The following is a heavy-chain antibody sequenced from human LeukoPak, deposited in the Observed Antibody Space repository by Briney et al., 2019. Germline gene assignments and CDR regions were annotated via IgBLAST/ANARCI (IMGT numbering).Heavy chain of an antibody. CDR1: GFTFSTYT. V-gene: IGHV3-21*01. D-gene: IGHD2-2*01. CDR3: ARDLIWPQLTSDY. Sequence: GGSLRLSCAASGFTFSTYTMNWVRQAPGKGLEWVSSISSSSYIYYADSVKGRFTISRDNAKNSLYLQMNSLRAEDTAVYYCARDLIWPQLTSDYWGQGTLVTVSS. CDR2: ISSSSYI. J-gene: IGHJ4*02.